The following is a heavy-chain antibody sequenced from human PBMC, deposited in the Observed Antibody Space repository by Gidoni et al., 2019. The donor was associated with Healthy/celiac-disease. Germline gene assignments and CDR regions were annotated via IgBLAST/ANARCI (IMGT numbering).Heavy chain of an antibody. J-gene: IGHJ2*01. V-gene: IGHV3-11*01. Sequence: QVQLVESGGGLVKPGASLTLCCADPGFTFSDYYMSWIRQDPGKGLEWVSCIGSSGSTIYYADSVKGRFTISRDNAKNSLYLQMNSLRAEDTAVYYCARKFRAYFDLWGRGTLVTVSS. CDR3: ARKFRAYFDL. D-gene: IGHD2-21*01. CDR1: GFTFSDYY. CDR2: IGSSGSTI.